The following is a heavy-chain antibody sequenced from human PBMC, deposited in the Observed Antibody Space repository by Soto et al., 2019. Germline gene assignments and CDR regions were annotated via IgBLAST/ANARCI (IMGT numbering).Heavy chain of an antibody. CDR1: GFTFSSYA. D-gene: IGHD3-16*01. Sequence: EVQLLESGGGLVQPGGSLRLSCAASGFTFSSYAMNWVRQAPGKGLEWVSAVSGSGSNTYYADSVKGRFTISRDNSKNTLYLQMNSLRTDDTAMYYCAKPEINLSWGNGPDYWGQGTLVTVSS. J-gene: IGHJ4*02. CDR2: VSGSGSNT. CDR3: AKPEINLSWGNGPDY. V-gene: IGHV3-23*01.